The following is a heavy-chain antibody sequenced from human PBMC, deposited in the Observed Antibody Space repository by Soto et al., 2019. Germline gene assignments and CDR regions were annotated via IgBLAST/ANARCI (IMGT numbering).Heavy chain of an antibody. CDR2: IIPIFGTA. D-gene: IGHD6-6*01. Sequence: QVQLVQSGAEVKKPGSSVKVSCKASGGTFSSYAISWVRQAPGQGLEWMGGIIPIFGTANYAQKFQGRVTITADESTSTAYMELSSLRSEETAVYYCARQLGYSSSSAAYYYYGMDVWGQGTTVTVSS. V-gene: IGHV1-69*01. J-gene: IGHJ6*02. CDR3: ARQLGYSSSSAAYYYYGMDV. CDR1: GGTFSSYA.